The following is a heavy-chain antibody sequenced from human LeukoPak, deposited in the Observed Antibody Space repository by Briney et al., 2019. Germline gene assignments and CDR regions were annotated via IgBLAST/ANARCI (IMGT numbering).Heavy chain of an antibody. J-gene: IGHJ4*02. Sequence: QTGGSLRLSCAASGFTFSSYWMSWVRQAPGKGLEWVANIKQDGSEKYYVDSVKGRFTISRDNAKNSLYLQMNSLRAEDTAVYYCARRVADIVVVVAATYIDYWGQGTLVTVSS. V-gene: IGHV3-7*01. CDR2: IKQDGSEK. D-gene: IGHD2-15*01. CDR3: ARRVADIVVVVAATYIDY. CDR1: GFTFSSYW.